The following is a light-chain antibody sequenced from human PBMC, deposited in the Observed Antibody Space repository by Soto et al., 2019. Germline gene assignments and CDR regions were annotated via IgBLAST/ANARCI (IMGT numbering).Light chain of an antibody. V-gene: IGKV3-11*01. J-gene: IGKJ1*01. Sequence: EIAFTHSPGTRSLSPVERAALSCRASQSVSSYLAWYQHKPGQAPRLLIYEASNRATGIPARFSGSGSGTDFTLTISSLEPEDFVVYYCQQRSNWPWTFGQGTKVDI. CDR3: QQRSNWPWT. CDR2: EAS. CDR1: QSVSSY.